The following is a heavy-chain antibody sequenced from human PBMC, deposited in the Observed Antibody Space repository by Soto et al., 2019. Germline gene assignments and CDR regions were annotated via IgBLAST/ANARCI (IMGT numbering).Heavy chain of an antibody. D-gene: IGHD2-15*01. CDR1: GGSLSSDRYY. CDR2: TYYSGTT. Sequence: QLQLQESGPGLLKPSETLSLTCTVSGGSLSSDRYYWGWIRQPPGKGLEWIGSTYYSGTTYYNPSRTSRVTRSVDATGNQFSLRLSAVTAADTAVYYCGLFCSGGSCYRTAFWYFHFWGRGTLVTVSS. CDR3: GLFCSGGSCYRTAFWYFHF. V-gene: IGHV4-39*01. J-gene: IGHJ2*01.